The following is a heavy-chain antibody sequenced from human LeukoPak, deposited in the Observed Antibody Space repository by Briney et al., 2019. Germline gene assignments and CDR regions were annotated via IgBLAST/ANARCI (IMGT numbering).Heavy chain of an antibody. CDR2: ISGSGGST. CDR3: AKWKSGSYKLGAFDI. V-gene: IGHV3-23*01. CDR1: GFTFSSYA. J-gene: IGHJ3*02. D-gene: IGHD1-26*01. Sequence: GGSLRLSCAASGFTFSSYAMSWVRQAPGKGLEWVAGISGSGGSTYYADSVKGRFTISRDNSKNTLYLQLNSLRAEDTAVYYCAKWKSGSYKLGAFDIWGQGTMVTVSS.